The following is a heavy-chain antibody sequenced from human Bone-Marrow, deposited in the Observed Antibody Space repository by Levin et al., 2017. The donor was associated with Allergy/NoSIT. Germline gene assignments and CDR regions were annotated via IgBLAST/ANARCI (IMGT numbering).Heavy chain of an antibody. Sequence: SETLSLTCAISGDSVSSNSAACSWLMHSPSRGLEWLGRTYYRSKWYNDYALSVKSRITINPDTSKNQFSLHLNSVTPEDTAVYYCARGYGGYSSGWYGALDYWGQGTLLTVSS. CDR2: TYYRSKWYN. J-gene: IGHJ4*02. CDR3: ARGYGGYSSGWYGALDY. CDR1: GDSVSSNSAA. V-gene: IGHV6-1*01. D-gene: IGHD6-19*01.